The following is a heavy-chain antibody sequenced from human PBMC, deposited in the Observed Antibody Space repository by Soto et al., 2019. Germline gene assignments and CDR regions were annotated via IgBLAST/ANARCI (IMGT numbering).Heavy chain of an antibody. CDR2: ISGSGGST. Sequence: PGGSLRLSCAASGFTFSSYAMSWVRQAPGKGLEWVSAISGSGGSTYYADSVKGRFTISRDNSKNTLYLQMNSLRAEDTAVYYCAKDSPVAGKQYYYYGMDVWGQGTTVTVSS. D-gene: IGHD6-19*01. CDR3: AKDSPVAGKQYYYYGMDV. V-gene: IGHV3-23*01. J-gene: IGHJ6*02. CDR1: GFTFSSYA.